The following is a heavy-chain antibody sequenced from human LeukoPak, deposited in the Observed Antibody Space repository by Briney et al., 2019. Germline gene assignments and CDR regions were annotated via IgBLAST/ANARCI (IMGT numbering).Heavy chain of an antibody. CDR1: GYTFTGYY. V-gene: IGHV1-2*02. D-gene: IGHD6-13*01. Sequence: ASVKLSCKASGYTFTGYYMHWVRQAPGQGLEWMGWINPNSGGTNYAQKFQGRVTMTRDTSISTAYMELSRLRSDDTAVYYCARARRYIAADYNWFDPWGQGTLVTVSS. J-gene: IGHJ5*02. CDR2: INPNSGGT. CDR3: ARARRYIAADYNWFDP.